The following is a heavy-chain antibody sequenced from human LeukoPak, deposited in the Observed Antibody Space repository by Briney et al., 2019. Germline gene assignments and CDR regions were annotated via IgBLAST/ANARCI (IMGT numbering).Heavy chain of an antibody. V-gene: IGHV3-33*01. Sequence: GGSLRPSCAASGFTFSSYGMHWVRQAPGKGLEWVAVIWYDGSNKYYADSVKGRFTISRDNSKNTLYLQMNSLRAEDTAVYYCARSHDSSGYYPDYWGQGTLVTVSS. D-gene: IGHD3-22*01. CDR1: GFTFSSYG. CDR3: ARSHDSSGYYPDY. J-gene: IGHJ4*02. CDR2: IWYDGSNK.